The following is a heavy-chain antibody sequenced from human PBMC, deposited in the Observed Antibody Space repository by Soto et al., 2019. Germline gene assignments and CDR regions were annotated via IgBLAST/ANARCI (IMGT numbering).Heavy chain of an antibody. CDR1: GFTFSSYA. CDR2: ISYDGSNK. CDR3: ARTGGSSSSVDAFDI. J-gene: IGHJ3*02. Sequence: GGSLRLSCAASGFTFSSYAMHWVRQAPGKGLEWVAVISYDGSNKYYADSVKGRFTISRDNSKNTLYLQMNSLRAEDTAVYYCARTGGSSSSVDAFDIWGQGTMVTVSS. V-gene: IGHV3-30*04. D-gene: IGHD6-6*01.